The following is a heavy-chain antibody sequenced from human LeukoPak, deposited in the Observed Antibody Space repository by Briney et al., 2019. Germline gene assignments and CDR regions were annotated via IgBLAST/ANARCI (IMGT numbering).Heavy chain of an antibody. J-gene: IGHJ3*02. D-gene: IGHD2-21*01. CDR1: GFTFSSYW. V-gene: IGHV3-7*01. Sequence: GGSLRLSCAASGFTFSSYWMSWVRQAPGKGLEWVANIKQDGSEKYYVDSVKGRFTISRDNAKNSLYLQMNSLRAEDTAVYYCARVWGTVIGGLFDIWGQGTMVTVSS. CDR3: ARVWGTVIGGLFDI. CDR2: IKQDGSEK.